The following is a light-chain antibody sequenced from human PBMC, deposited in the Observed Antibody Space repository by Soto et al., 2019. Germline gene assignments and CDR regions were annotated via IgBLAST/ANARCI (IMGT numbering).Light chain of an antibody. J-gene: IGLJ3*02. Sequence: QSVLPQPHSASGAPGQRVNISCSGSSSNIGSNYVYWYQQLPGTAPKLLIYRNNQRPSGVPDRFSGSKSGTSASLAISGLRSEDEADYYCAAWDDSLSGWVFGGGTKLTVL. CDR3: AAWDDSLSGWV. V-gene: IGLV1-47*01. CDR1: SSNIGSNY. CDR2: RNN.